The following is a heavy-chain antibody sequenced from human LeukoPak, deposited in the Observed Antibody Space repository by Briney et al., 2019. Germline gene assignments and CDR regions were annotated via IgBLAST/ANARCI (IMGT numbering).Heavy chain of an antibody. V-gene: IGHV3-23*01. CDR3: AKAPRVGATTNFDY. CDR2: ITGSAGST. J-gene: IGHJ4*02. D-gene: IGHD1-26*01. Sequence: PGGSLRLSCAASGFTFSSSAMSWVRQALGKGLEWVSVITGSAGSTYYADSVKGRFTISRDNSKNTLYLQMNSLTADDTAIYYCAKAPRVGATTNFDYWGQGTLVTVSS. CDR1: GFTFSSSA.